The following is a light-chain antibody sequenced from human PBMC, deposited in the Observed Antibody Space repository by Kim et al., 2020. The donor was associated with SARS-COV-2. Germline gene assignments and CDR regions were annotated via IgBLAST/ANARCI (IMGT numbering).Light chain of an antibody. Sequence: GATVTLSCGLSSDSVSTSSYPTCYQQTPCQPPRTLIYSTNIRSSGVPDRFSGSILGNKAALTITGAQADDESEYYCVLYVGSGISVFGGGTQLTVL. CDR3: VLYVGSGISV. CDR2: STN. V-gene: IGLV8-61*01. CDR1: SDSVSTSSY. J-gene: IGLJ3*02.